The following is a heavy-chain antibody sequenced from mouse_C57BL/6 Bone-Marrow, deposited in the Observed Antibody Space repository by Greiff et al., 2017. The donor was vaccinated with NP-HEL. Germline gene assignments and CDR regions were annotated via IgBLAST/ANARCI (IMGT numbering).Heavy chain of an antibody. Sequence: QVQLQQPGAELVRPGSSVKLSCKASGYTFTSYWMQWVKQRPIQGLEWIGNIDPSDSETHYNQKFKDKATLTVAKSSSTAYMQLSSLTSEDSAVYYCARGVYYAMDYWGQGTSVTVSS. CDR2: IDPSDSET. V-gene: IGHV1-52*01. CDR1: GYTFTSYW. J-gene: IGHJ4*01. CDR3: ARGVYYAMDY.